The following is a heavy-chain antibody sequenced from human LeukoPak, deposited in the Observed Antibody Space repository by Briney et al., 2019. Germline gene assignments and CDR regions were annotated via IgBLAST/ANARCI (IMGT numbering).Heavy chain of an antibody. CDR1: GFTFSDYY. D-gene: IGHD3-10*01. V-gene: IGHV3-11*01. Sequence: GGSLRLSCAASGFTFSDYYMSWIRQAPGKGLEWVSYISSSGSTIFYADSVKGRFTISRDNAKNSLYLQMNSLRAEDTAVYYCARDLLYYYGSGSYYNPWFDPWGQGTLVTVSS. CDR3: ARDLLYYYGSGSYYNPWFDP. CDR2: ISSSGSTI. J-gene: IGHJ5*02.